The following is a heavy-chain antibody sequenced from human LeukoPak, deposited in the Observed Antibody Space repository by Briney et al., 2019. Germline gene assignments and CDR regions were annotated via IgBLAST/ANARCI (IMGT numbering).Heavy chain of an antibody. Sequence: SETLSLTCTVSGYSISSGYYWGWIRQPPGKGLEWIGSIYHSGSTFYNPSLKSRVTISVDTSKNQFSLKLTSVTAADTAVYYCARTTAGGYTYGYFYYYYMDVWGKGTTVTISS. V-gene: IGHV4-38-2*02. J-gene: IGHJ6*03. D-gene: IGHD5-18*01. CDR2: IYHSGST. CDR1: GYSISSGYY. CDR3: ARTTAGGYTYGYFYYYYMDV.